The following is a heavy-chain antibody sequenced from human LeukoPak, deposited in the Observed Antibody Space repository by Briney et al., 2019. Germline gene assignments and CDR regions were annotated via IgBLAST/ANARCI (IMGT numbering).Heavy chain of an antibody. D-gene: IGHD3-22*01. CDR2: ISGSGGIT. Sequence: PGGSLRLSCAASGFTFSSYAMSWVRQAPGKGLEWVSAISGSGGITFYADSVKGRFTISRDNSKNTLFLQMNSLRAEDTAVYYCAKDPTDFDNSGQTYFDSWGQGTLVTVSS. J-gene: IGHJ4*02. V-gene: IGHV3-23*01. CDR1: GFTFSSYA. CDR3: AKDPTDFDNSGQTYFDS.